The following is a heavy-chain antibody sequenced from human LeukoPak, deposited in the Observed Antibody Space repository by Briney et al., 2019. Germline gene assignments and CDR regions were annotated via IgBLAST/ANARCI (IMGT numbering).Heavy chain of an antibody. V-gene: IGHV1-46*01. Sequence: ASVKVSCKASGYTFTSYYMHWVRQAPGQGLEWMGIINPNGGYTNYAQKFQGRVTITADESTSTAYMELSSLRSEDTAVYYCARDAAAAYWYFDLWGRGALVTVSS. J-gene: IGHJ2*01. CDR3: ARDAAAAYWYFDL. CDR2: INPNGGYT. CDR1: GYTFTSYY. D-gene: IGHD6-13*01.